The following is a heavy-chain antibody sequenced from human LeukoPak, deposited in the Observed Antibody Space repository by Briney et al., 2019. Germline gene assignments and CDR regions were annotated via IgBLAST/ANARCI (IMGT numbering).Heavy chain of an antibody. Sequence: GGSLRLSCAASGFTFSSYWMHWVRPAPGKGLVWVSRINSDGSSTSYADSVKGRFTISRDNAKNTLYLQMNSLRAEDTAVYYCARSRHGSGSFDYWGQGTLVTVSS. D-gene: IGHD3-10*01. CDR3: ARSRHGSGSFDY. CDR2: INSDGSST. V-gene: IGHV3-74*01. J-gene: IGHJ4*02. CDR1: GFTFSSYW.